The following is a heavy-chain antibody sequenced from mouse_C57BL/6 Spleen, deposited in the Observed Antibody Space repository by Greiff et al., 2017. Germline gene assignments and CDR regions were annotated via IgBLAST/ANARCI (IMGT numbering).Heavy chain of an antibody. Sequence: VQLQQSGAELGKPGASVKISCKASGYAFSSYWMNWVKQRPGKGLEWIGQIYPGDGDTNYNGKFKGKATLTADKSSSTAYMQLSSLTSEDSAVYFCARAVDYGSSPHWYFDVWGTGTTVTVSS. V-gene: IGHV1-80*01. CDR2: IYPGDGDT. D-gene: IGHD1-1*01. CDR1: GYAFSSYW. CDR3: ARAVDYGSSPHWYFDV. J-gene: IGHJ1*03.